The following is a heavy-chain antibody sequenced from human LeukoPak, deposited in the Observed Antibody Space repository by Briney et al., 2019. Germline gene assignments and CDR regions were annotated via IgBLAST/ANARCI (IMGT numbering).Heavy chain of an antibody. V-gene: IGHV4-30-2*01. J-gene: IGHJ5*02. CDR2: IYHSGST. Sequence: SQTLSLTCAVSGGSISSGGYSWSWIRQPPGKGLEWIGYIYHSGSTYYNPSLKSRVTISVDRSKNQFSLKLSSATAADTAVYYCARVLGGDWFDPWGQGTLVTVSS. D-gene: IGHD7-27*01. CDR3: ARVLGGDWFDP. CDR1: GGSISSGGYS.